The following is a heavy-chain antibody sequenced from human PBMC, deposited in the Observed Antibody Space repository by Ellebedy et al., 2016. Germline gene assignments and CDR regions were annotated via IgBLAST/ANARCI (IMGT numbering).Heavy chain of an antibody. CDR1: GFTFDDYG. Sequence: GESLKISCAASGFTFDDYGMSWVRQAPGKGLEWVSGINWNGGSTGYADSVKGRFTISRDNAKNSLYLQMNSLRAEDTAVYYCARDDGPSGYSYGSYYYYYYMDVWGKGTTVTVSS. CDR2: INWNGGST. V-gene: IGHV3-20*04. D-gene: IGHD5-18*01. CDR3: ARDDGPSGYSYGSYYYYYYMDV. J-gene: IGHJ6*03.